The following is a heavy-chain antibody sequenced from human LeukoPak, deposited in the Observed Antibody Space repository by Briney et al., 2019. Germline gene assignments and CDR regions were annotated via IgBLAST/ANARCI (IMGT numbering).Heavy chain of an antibody. CDR2: IYYGGHA. V-gene: IGHV4-59*01. Sequence: PSETLSLTCTVSRGSIRSYYWSWIRQAPGTGLEWIGYIYYGGHAVYNPSLKSRLSISLDTSKRQFSLNLNSVTTADTAVYYCAGSNGLVTTILPDYWGQGTLVTVSS. D-gene: IGHD2-21*02. CDR1: RGSIRSYY. CDR3: AGSNGLVTTILPDY. J-gene: IGHJ4*02.